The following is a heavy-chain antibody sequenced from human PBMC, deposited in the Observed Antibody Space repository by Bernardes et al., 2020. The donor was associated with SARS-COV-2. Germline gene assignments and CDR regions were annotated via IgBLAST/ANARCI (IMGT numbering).Heavy chain of an antibody. CDR1: GFTFSSYW. V-gene: IGHV3-7*01. CDR2: IKQVGSEK. J-gene: IGHJ4*02. D-gene: IGHD5-12*01. CDR3: ARGVYSGYEYYFDY. Sequence: GGSLRLSCAASGFTFSSYWMSWVRQAPGKGLEWVANIKQVGSEKYYVDSVKGRFTISRDNDKNSLYLQMNSLRAEDTAVYYCARGVYSGYEYYFDYWGQGTLVTVSS.